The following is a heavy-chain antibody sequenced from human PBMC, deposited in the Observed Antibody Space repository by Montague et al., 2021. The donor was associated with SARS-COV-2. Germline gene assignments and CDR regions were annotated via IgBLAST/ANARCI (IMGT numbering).Heavy chain of an antibody. CDR2: FGSRKSP. J-gene: IGHJ4*02. V-gene: IGHV4-4*07. Sequence: SETLSLTCSRLVSSNSGSDRRSIRLTSRNHRNWIARFGSRKSPKYNPSLKSRVAMSLDTSQNQFSLKVNSVTVADTAMYFCARDGRRLYTYGALDYWGQGILVTV. CDR3: ARDGRRLYTYGALDY. D-gene: IGHD5-18*01. CDR1: VSSNSGSD.